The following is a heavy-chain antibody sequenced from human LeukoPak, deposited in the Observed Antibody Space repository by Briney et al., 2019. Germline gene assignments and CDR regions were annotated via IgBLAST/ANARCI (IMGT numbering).Heavy chain of an antibody. CDR3: ARGNYYDSSGLDY. V-gene: IGHV4-30-2*01. CDR1: GGSISSGGYS. CDR2: IYHSGST. J-gene: IGHJ4*02. D-gene: IGHD3-22*01. Sequence: PSETLSLTCAVSGGSISSGGYSWSWIRQPPGKGLEWIGYIYHSGSTYYNPSLKSRVTISVDRSKNQSSLKLSSVTAADTAVYYCARGNYYDSSGLDYWGQGTLVTVSS.